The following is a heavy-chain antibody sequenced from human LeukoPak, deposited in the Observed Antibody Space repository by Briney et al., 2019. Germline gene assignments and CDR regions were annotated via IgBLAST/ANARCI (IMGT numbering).Heavy chain of an antibody. J-gene: IGHJ4*02. CDR3: AKGQIMLGGVIDPFDY. Sequence: GGSLRLSCAASGFTFDDYAMHWVRQAPGKGLEWVSGISWNSGSVAYADSLKGRFTISGDNAKNSLYLQMNSLRAEDTALYYCAKGQIMLGGVIDPFDYWGQGTPVTVSS. CDR2: ISWNSGSV. CDR1: GFTFDDYA. V-gene: IGHV3-9*01. D-gene: IGHD3-16*02.